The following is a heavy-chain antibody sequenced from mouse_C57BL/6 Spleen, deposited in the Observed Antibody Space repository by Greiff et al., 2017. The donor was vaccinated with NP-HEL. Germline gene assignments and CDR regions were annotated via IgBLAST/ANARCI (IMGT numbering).Heavy chain of an antibody. V-gene: IGHV1-15*01. CDR2: IDPETGGT. J-gene: IGHJ4*01. CDR1: GYTFTDYE. Sequence: QVQLQQSGAELVRPGASVTLSCKASGYTFTDYEMHWVKQTPVHGLEWIGAIDPETGGTAYNQKFKGKAILTADKSSSTAYMELRSLTSEDSAVYYCTRSPTVLATGAMDYGGQGTSVTGSS. D-gene: IGHD1-1*01. CDR3: TRSPTVLATGAMDY.